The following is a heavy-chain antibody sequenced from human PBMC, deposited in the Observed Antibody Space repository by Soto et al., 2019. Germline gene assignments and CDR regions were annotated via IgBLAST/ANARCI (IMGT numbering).Heavy chain of an antibody. Sequence: SVKVSCKASGGTFSSYAISWVRQAPGQGLEWMGGIIPIFGTANYAQKFQGRVTITADESTSTAYMELSSLRSEDTAVYYCASNRYDSSGYYSGYYGMDVWGQGTTVTVSS. D-gene: IGHD3-22*01. J-gene: IGHJ6*02. V-gene: IGHV1-69*13. CDR1: GGTFSSYA. CDR3: ASNRYDSSGYYSGYYGMDV. CDR2: IIPIFGTA.